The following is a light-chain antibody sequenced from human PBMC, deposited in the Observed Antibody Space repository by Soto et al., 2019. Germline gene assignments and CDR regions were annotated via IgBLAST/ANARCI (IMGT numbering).Light chain of an antibody. V-gene: IGKV1-6*01. Sequence: AIQMTQSPSSLSASVGDRVTITCRASQGVRNDLGWYQQKPGKAPKLLIYAASTLQGGVPLRFSGSGSGTDFTLTITSLQPEDVATYFCMQDHNYPDTFGQGTKLEI. J-gene: IGKJ2*01. CDR2: AAS. CDR3: MQDHNYPDT. CDR1: QGVRND.